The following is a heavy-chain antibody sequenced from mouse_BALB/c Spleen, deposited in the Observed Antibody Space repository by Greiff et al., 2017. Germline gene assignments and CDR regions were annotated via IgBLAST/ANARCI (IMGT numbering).Heavy chain of an antibody. V-gene: IGHV2-9*02. CDR3: ARVYDYDEAWFAY. CDR2: IWAGGST. J-gene: IGHJ3*01. D-gene: IGHD2-4*01. Sequence: VKLVESGPGLVAPSQSLSITCTVSGFSLTSYGVHWVRQPPGKGLEWLGVIWAGGSTNYNSALMSRLSISKDNSKSQVFLKMNSLQTDDTAMYYCARVYDYDEAWFAYWGQGTLVTVSA. CDR1: GFSLTSYG.